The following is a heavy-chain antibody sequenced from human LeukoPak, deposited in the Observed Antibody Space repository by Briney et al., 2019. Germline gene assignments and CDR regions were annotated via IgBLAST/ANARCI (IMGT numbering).Heavy chain of an antibody. J-gene: IGHJ4*02. CDR1: GFTFSSYA. CDR3: AKQMTTVTTH. CDR2: ISYDGSNK. D-gene: IGHD4-17*01. Sequence: GGSLRLSCAASGFTFSSYAMHWVRQAPGKGLEWVAVISYDGSNKYYADSVKGRFTISRDNSKNTLYLQMNSLRAEDTAVYYCAKQMTTVTTHWGQGTLVTVSS. V-gene: IGHV3-30*04.